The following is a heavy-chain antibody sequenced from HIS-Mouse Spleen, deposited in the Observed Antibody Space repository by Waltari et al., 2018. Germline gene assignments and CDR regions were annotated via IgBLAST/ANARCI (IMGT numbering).Heavy chain of an antibody. CDR1: GFPFSSYC. D-gene: IGHD3-10*01. CDR2: INSDGSST. V-gene: IGHV3-74*01. Sequence: EVQLVESGGGLVQPGGSLRLSCAASGFPFSSYCMHWVPQAPGKGVVWVSRINSDGSSTSYADSVKGRFTISRDNAKNTLYLQMNSLRAEDTAVYYCARDRAYGAVPGFDAFDIWGQGTMVTVSS. CDR3: ARDRAYGAVPGFDAFDI. J-gene: IGHJ3*02.